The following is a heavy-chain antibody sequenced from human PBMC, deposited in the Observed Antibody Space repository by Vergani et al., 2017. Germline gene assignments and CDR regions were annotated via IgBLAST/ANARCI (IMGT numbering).Heavy chain of an antibody. J-gene: IGHJ4*02. V-gene: IGHV3-21*01. CDR1: GFTFNQYG. Sequence: VQLVESGGGVVQPGRSLRLSCAASGFTFNQYGMHWVRQAPGKGLEWVSSISSSSSYIYYADSVKGRFTISRDNAKNSLYLQMNSLRAEDTAVYYCARDHTYDSSGYYYVSFDYWGQGTLVTVSS. CDR3: ARDHTYDSSGYYYVSFDY. CDR2: ISSSSSYI. D-gene: IGHD3-22*01.